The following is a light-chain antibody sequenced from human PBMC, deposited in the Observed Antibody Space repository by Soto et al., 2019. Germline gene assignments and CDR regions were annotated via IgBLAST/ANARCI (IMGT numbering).Light chain of an antibody. Sequence: EVVLTQSPGTLSLSPGERATLSCRASQSVGSTYLAWYQQKPGQAPRLLIYDASSRATGIPDRFSGSGSGTDFTLTISRLEPEDFAVYYRQQYGSSPSTFGPGTKVDIK. V-gene: IGKV3-20*01. CDR1: QSVGSTY. CDR2: DAS. CDR3: QQYGSSPST. J-gene: IGKJ3*01.